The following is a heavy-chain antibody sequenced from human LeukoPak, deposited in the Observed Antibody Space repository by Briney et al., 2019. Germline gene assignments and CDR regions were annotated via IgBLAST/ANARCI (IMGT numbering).Heavy chain of an antibody. CDR2: IYYSGST. CDR3: ARGLPYYYGSGRLNCSWFDP. V-gene: IGHV4-59*01. J-gene: IGHJ5*02. Sequence: SETLSLTCTVSGGSISSYYWSWLRQPPGKGLEWIGHIYYSGSTNYNPSLKSRVTISVDTSKNQFSLKLSSVTAADTAVYYCARGLPYYYGSGRLNCSWFDPWGQGTLVTVSS. CDR1: GGSISSYY. D-gene: IGHD3-10*01.